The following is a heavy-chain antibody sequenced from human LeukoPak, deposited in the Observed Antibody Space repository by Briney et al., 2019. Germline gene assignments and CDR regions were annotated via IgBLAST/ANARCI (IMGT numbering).Heavy chain of an antibody. CDR1: GVMFPSYW. Sequence: PGGSLRLSCAASGVMFPSYWMTWVRQAPGKGLEWVANIKQDGSEKYYVDSVKGRFTISRDNSKNTLYPQMNSLRAEDTAVYYCAKDHNDELRFGELFLNWFDPWGQGTLVTVSS. CDR2: IKQDGSEK. D-gene: IGHD3-10*01. V-gene: IGHV3-7*05. J-gene: IGHJ5*02. CDR3: AKDHNDELRFGELFLNWFDP.